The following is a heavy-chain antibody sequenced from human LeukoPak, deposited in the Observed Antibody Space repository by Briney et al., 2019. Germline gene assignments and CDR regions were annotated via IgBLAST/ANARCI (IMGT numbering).Heavy chain of an antibody. D-gene: IGHD1-26*01. Sequence: ASVKVSCKASGYTFTGYYIHWVRQAPGQGLEWMGWIDPNSGGTYYAHKFQGRVTMTRDTSIGTASMEFSSLTSDDTAVYYCARQSGTYWGLDYWGQGALVTVSS. CDR2: IDPNSGGT. J-gene: IGHJ4*02. V-gene: IGHV1-2*02. CDR3: ARQSGTYWGLDY. CDR1: GYTFTGYY.